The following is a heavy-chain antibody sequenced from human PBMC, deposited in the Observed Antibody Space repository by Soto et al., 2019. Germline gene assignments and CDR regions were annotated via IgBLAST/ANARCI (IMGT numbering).Heavy chain of an antibody. D-gene: IGHD3-22*01. J-gene: IGHJ6*02. CDR1: GGTFSSYA. V-gene: IGHV1-69*06. CDR2: IIPIFGTA. CDR3: ARGGIITMIVVVRDYYYYGMDG. Sequence: GASVKVSCKASGGTFSSYAISWVRQAPGQGLEWMGGIIPIFGTANYAQKFQGRVTITADKSTSTAYMELSSLRSEDTAVYYCARGGIITMIVVVRDYYYYGMDGWGQGTTVTV.